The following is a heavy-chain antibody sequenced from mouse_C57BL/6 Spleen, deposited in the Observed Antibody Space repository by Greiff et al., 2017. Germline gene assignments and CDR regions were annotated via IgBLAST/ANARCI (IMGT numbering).Heavy chain of an antibody. Sequence: VQLQQSGPELVKPGASVTIPCKASGYTFTDYNMDWVKQSHGQSLEWIGDINPNNGGTIYNQKFKGKATLTVDKSSSTAYMELRSLTSEDTAVYCCARFRPGYAMDYWGQGTSVTVSS. V-gene: IGHV1-18*01. CDR3: ARFRPGYAMDY. CDR2: INPNNGGT. J-gene: IGHJ4*01. CDR1: GYTFTDYN.